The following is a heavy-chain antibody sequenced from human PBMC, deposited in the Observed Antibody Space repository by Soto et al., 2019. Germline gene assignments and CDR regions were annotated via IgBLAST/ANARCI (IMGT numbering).Heavy chain of an antibody. Sequence: WKECGVTISSNTISWLHHSNKQGLEWMGRIIPILGIANYAQKFQGRVTITADKSTSTAYMELSSLRSEDTAVYYCAEDRANCDGSEHSAFRVKRTFD. V-gene: IGHV1-69*02. CDR2: IIPILGIA. J-gene: IGHJ2*01. CDR3: AEDRANCDGSEHSAFRVKRTFD. D-gene: IGHD3-22*01. CDR1: GVTISSNT.